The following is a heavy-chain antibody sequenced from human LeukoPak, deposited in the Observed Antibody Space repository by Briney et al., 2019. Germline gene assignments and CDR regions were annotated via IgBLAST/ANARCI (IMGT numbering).Heavy chain of an antibody. V-gene: IGHV4-38-2*02. CDR2: IYHGGST. J-gene: IGHJ5*02. D-gene: IGHD3-10*01. CDR3: XSXSYGSGGKXA. Sequence: SETLSLTCTVSGYSISSGHYWGWIRQPPGKGLEWIGSIYHGGSTYYXPSLKSRVTISVETSKNQFSLKLTSVTAADTAVYYCXSXSYGSGGKXAWGQGTLVTVSS. CDR1: GYSISSGHY.